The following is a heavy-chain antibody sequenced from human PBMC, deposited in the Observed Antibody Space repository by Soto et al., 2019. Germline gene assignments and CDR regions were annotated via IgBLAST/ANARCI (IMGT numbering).Heavy chain of an antibody. V-gene: IGHV3-23*01. CDR2: INDDGDRT. J-gene: IGHJ6*02. Sequence: EVQLLESGGGSVQPGGSLKLSCAVSGFTFRTYAMCWVRQAPGKGLEWVSGINDDGDRTYYPDSVKGRFTISRDNSKSTLXXQMNSLXAEDXAVYYCAREEWTNRRPYLYSGMDVWGQGTTVTVSS. CDR1: GFTFRTYA. D-gene: IGHD3-3*01. CDR3: AREEWTNRRPYLYSGMDV.